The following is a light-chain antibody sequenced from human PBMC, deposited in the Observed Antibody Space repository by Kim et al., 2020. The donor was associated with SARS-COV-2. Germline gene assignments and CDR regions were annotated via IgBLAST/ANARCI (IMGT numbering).Light chain of an antibody. Sequence: APGERATPSCRPSQSGSSNLAWYQQKPGQAPRLLLYGASTRATGSPARCSGSGSGTKFTLTISSRQSEDFSVYYCQQYNNENPRTFGGGTKVDIK. CDR3: QQYNNENPRT. CDR2: GAS. CDR1: QSGSSN. J-gene: IGKJ4*02. V-gene: IGKV3-15*01.